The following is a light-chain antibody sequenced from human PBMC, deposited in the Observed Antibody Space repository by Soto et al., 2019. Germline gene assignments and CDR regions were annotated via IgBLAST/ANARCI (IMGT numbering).Light chain of an antibody. Sequence: QSALTQPRSVSGSPGQSVTVSCTGTSSDVGFYNYVSWYQHHPGKAPKLMIYDVTKRPSGVPDRFSGSKSDNTASLTISGLQPDDEAHYYCCSYAGSYTLVFGGGTKLTVL. V-gene: IGLV2-11*01. CDR1: SSDVGFYNY. CDR3: CSYAGSYTLV. J-gene: IGLJ2*01. CDR2: DVT.